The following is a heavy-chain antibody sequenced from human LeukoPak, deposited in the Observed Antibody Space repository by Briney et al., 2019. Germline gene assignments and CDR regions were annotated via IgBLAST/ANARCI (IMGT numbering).Heavy chain of an antibody. J-gene: IGHJ4*02. Sequence: ASVKVSCKASGYTSTSYYMHWVRQAPGLGLEWMGIINPSGGSTSYAQKFQGRVTMTRDTSTSTVYMELSSLRSEDTAVYYCARDPFWSGPITSYYFDYWGQGTLVTVSS. V-gene: IGHV1-46*01. D-gene: IGHD3-3*01. CDR1: GYTSTSYY. CDR2: INPSGGST. CDR3: ARDPFWSGPITSYYFDY.